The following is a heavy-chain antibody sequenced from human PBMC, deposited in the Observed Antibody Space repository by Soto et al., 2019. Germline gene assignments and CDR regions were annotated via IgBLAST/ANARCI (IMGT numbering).Heavy chain of an antibody. V-gene: IGHV4-61*01. D-gene: IGHD3-16*01. CDR2: IYYSGST. Sequence: SETLSLTCTVSGGSVSSGSYYWSWIRQPPGKGLEWIGYIYYSGSTNYNPSLKSRVTISVDTSKNQFSLKLSSVTAADTAVYYCAREGLDYVWGSRLYYYYGMDVWGQGTTVTVSS. J-gene: IGHJ6*02. CDR1: GGSVSSGSYY. CDR3: AREGLDYVWGSRLYYYYGMDV.